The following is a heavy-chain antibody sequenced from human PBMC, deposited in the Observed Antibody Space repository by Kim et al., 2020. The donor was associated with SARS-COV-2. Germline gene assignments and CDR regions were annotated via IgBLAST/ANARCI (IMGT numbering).Heavy chain of an antibody. V-gene: IGHV3-21*01. Sequence: GGSLRLSCAASGFTFSSYSMNWVRQAPGKGLEWVSSISSSSSYIYYADSVKGRFTISRDNAKNSLYLQMNSLRAEDTAVYYCARDRNNWNYGEVFRFDPWGQGTLVTVSS. CDR1: GFTFSSYS. CDR3: ARDRNNWNYGEVFRFDP. J-gene: IGHJ5*02. D-gene: IGHD1-7*01. CDR2: ISSSSSYI.